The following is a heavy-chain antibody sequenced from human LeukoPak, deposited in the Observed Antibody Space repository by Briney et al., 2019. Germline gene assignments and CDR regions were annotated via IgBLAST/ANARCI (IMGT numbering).Heavy chain of an antibody. CDR3: ARRRMVRGVIKGPFDY. CDR1: GGSFSGYY. V-gene: IGHV4-34*01. J-gene: IGHJ4*02. D-gene: IGHD3-10*01. Sequence: SETLSLTCAVYGGSFSGYYWSWIRQPPGTGLEWIGEINHSGSTNYNPSLKSRVTISVDTSKNQFSLKLSSVTAADTAVYYCARRRMVRGVIKGPFDYWGQGTLVTVSS. CDR2: INHSGST.